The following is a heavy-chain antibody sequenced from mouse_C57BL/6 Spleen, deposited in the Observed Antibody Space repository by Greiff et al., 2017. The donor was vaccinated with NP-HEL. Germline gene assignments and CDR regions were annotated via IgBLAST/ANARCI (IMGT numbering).Heavy chain of an antibody. Sequence: EVQLQESGGDLVKPGGSLKLSCAASGFTFSSYGMSWVRQTPDKRLEWVATISSGGSYTYYPDSVKGRFTISRDNAKNTLYLQMSSLKSEDTAMYYCARHVNYGSSYRYFDVWGTGTTVTVSS. D-gene: IGHD1-1*01. CDR2: ISSGGSYT. CDR3: ARHVNYGSSYRYFDV. V-gene: IGHV5-6*01. CDR1: GFTFSSYG. J-gene: IGHJ1*03.